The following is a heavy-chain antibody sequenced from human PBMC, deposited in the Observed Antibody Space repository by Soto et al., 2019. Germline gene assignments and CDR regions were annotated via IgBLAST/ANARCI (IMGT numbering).Heavy chain of an antibody. Sequence: SVKVSCKASGGTFSSYTISWVRQAPGQGLEWMGRIIPILGIANYAQKFQGRVTITADKSTSTAYMELSSLRSEDTAVYYCASDRNRYGDYRNDAFDIWGQGTMVTVSS. J-gene: IGHJ3*02. V-gene: IGHV1-69*02. CDR3: ASDRNRYGDYRNDAFDI. CDR1: GGTFSSYT. CDR2: IIPILGIA. D-gene: IGHD4-17*01.